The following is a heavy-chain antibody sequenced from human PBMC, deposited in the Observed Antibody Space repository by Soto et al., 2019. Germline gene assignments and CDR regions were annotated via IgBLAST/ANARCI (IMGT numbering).Heavy chain of an antibody. J-gene: IGHJ4*02. Sequence: QVQLQESGPGLVKPSETLSLTCTVSGGSMNTNYWTWIRQPPGKALEWIGPIHFSGSTNYNPSLMSRVAISVDTSTNPFSLTMTSVTASDTAVYYCARVGRAWYGVFDWGQGTLVTISS. V-gene: IGHV4-59*13. CDR1: GGSMNTNY. D-gene: IGHD6-19*01. CDR2: IHFSGST. CDR3: ARVGRAWYGVFD.